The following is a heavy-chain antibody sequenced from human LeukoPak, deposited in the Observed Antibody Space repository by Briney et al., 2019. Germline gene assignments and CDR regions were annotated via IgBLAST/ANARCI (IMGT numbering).Heavy chain of an antibody. CDR3: ARGVFYYYDSSGYLDY. Sequence: EASVKVSCKASGYTFTGYYMHWVRQAPGQGLEWMGWINPNSGGTNYAQKFQGRVTMTRDTSISTAYMELSRLRSDDTAVYYCARGVFYYYDSSGYLDYWGQGTLVTVSS. CDR1: GYTFTGYY. CDR2: INPNSGGT. D-gene: IGHD3-22*01. V-gene: IGHV1-2*02. J-gene: IGHJ4*02.